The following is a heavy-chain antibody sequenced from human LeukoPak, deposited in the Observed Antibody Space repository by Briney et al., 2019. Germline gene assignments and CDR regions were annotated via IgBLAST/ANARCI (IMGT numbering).Heavy chain of an antibody. CDR1: GYRFTNYW. CDR3: AAYSGTYPEYFQH. J-gene: IGHJ1*01. V-gene: IGHV5-51*01. D-gene: IGHD1-26*01. CDR2: IYAGDSDT. Sequence: GESLKISCKGSGYRFTNYWIGWVRQMPGKGLGWMGIIYAGDSDTRYSSSFQGRVTISADKSISTAYLQWSSLKASDTAMYYCAAYSGTYPEYFQHWGQGTLVTVSS.